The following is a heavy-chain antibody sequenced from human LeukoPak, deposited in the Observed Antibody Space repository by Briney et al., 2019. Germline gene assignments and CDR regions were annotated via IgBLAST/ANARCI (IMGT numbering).Heavy chain of an antibody. J-gene: IGHJ3*02. CDR1: GGSFSGYY. V-gene: IGHV4-34*01. Sequence: SETLSLTCAVYGGSFSGYYWSWLRQPPGKGLEWIGEINHSGSTNYNPSLKSRVTISVDTSKNQFSLKLSSVTAADTAVYYCARGGWVSSGWYSAFDIWGQGTMVTVSS. CDR2: INHSGST. CDR3: ARGGWVSSGWYSAFDI. D-gene: IGHD6-19*01.